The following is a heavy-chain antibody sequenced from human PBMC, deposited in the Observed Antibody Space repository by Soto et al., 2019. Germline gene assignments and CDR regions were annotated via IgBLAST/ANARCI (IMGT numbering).Heavy chain of an antibody. CDR1: GFTFSSYS. J-gene: IGHJ6*02. Sequence: PGGSLRLSCAASGFTFSSYSMNWVRQAPGKGLEWVSYISSSSSTIYYADSVKGRFTISRDNAKNSLYLQMNSLRDEDTAVYYRARDSQYTLPYYYYGMDVWGQGTTVTVSS. CDR3: ARDSQYTLPYYYYGMDV. D-gene: IGHD2-2*02. CDR2: ISSSSSTI. V-gene: IGHV3-48*02.